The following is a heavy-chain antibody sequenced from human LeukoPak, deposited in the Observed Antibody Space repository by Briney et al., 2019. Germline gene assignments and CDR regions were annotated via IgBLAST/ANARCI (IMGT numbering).Heavy chain of an antibody. D-gene: IGHD3-16*02. V-gene: IGHV1-2*02. CDR1: GYTFTGYY. J-gene: IGHJ5*02. Sequence: GASVKVSCKASGYTFTGYYMHWVRQAPGQGLAWMGWINPNSGGTNYAQKFQGRVTMTRDTSISTAYMELSRLRSDDTAVYYCASNQITFGGVIVSWFDPWGQGTLVTVSS. CDR2: INPNSGGT. CDR3: ASNQITFGGVIVSWFDP.